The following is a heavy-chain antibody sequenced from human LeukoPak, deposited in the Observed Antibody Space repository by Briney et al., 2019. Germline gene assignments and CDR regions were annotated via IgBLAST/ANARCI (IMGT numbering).Heavy chain of an antibody. J-gene: IGHJ6*03. Sequence: SETLSLTCAVSGGSISSGGYSWSWIRQPPGKGLEWIGNIYHSGSTYYNPSLKSRVTISVDTSKNQFSLKLSSVTAADTAVYYCARYSYTIHGNYYYYYMDVWGKGTTVTVSS. CDR3: ARYSYTIHGNYYYYYMDV. CDR2: IYHSGST. V-gene: IGHV4-30-2*01. CDR1: GGSISSGGYS. D-gene: IGHD5-18*01.